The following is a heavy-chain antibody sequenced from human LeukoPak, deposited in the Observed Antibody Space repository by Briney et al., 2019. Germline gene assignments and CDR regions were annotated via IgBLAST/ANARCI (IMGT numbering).Heavy chain of an antibody. D-gene: IGHD5-24*01. J-gene: IGHJ4*02. CDR1: GYTFSGYY. V-gene: IGHV1-2*02. Sequence: GASVRVSCKASGYTFSGYYIYWVRQARGQGLEWMGWINPNSGGTNYAQKFQGRVTMTRDTSISTAYMELSRLRSDDTAVYYCAREDERQYADYWGQGTLVTVSS. CDR3: AREDERQYADY. CDR2: INPNSGGT.